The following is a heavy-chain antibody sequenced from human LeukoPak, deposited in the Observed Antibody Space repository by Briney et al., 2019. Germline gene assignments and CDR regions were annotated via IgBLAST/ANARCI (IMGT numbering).Heavy chain of an antibody. D-gene: IGHD6-6*01. CDR3: ARFGTSSSRFFDQ. CDR1: GGSFSGYY. CDR2: INHSGST. V-gene: IGHV4-34*01. J-gene: IGHJ4*02. Sequence: PSETLSLTCAVYGGSFSGYYWSWIRQPPGKGLEWIGEINHSGSTNYNPSLKSRATISVDTSKNQFSLKLNSVTAADTAVYYCARFGTSSSRFFDQWGQGTLVTVSS.